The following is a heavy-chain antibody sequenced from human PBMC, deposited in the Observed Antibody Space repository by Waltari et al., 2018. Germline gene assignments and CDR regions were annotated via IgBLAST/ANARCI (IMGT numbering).Heavy chain of an antibody. CDR2: INPNRGGT. Sequence: QVQLVQSGAEVKKPGASVKVSCKASGYTCTGYYMHWVRQAPGQGLEGMGWINPNRGGTNYEQKFQVRVTMTRDTSISTAYMELSRLRSDDTAVYYCARDDYGGNGDRDYWGQGTLVTVSS. CDR1: GYTCTGYY. D-gene: IGHD4-17*01. CDR3: ARDDYGGNGDRDY. J-gene: IGHJ4*02. V-gene: IGHV1-2*02.